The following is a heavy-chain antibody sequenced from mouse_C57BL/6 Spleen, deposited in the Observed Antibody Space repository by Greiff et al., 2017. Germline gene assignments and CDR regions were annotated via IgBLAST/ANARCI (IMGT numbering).Heavy chain of an antibody. V-gene: IGHV1-76*01. CDR3: ERDDYDVGCAMDY. D-gene: IGHD2-4*01. J-gene: IGHJ4*01. CDR2: IYPGSGNT. CDR1: GYTFTDYY. Sequence: QVQLQQSGAELVRPGASVKLSCKASGYTFTDYYINWVKQRPGQGLEWIARIYPGSGNTYYNEKFKGKATLTAEKSSSTAYMQLSSLTSEDSAVYFCERDDYDVGCAMDYWGQGTSVTVSS.